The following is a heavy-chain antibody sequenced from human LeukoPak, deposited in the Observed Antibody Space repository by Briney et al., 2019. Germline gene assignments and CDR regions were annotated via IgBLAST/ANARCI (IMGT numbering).Heavy chain of an antibody. D-gene: IGHD3-22*01. CDR1: GYTFTSYY. Sequence: ASVKVPCKASGYTFTSYYMHWVRQAPGQGLEWMGIINPSGGSTSYAQKFQGRVTMTRDTSTSTVYMELSSLRSEDTAVYYCARVGYDSSGYSWNFDYWGQGTLVTVSS. CDR3: ARVGYDSSGYSWNFDY. V-gene: IGHV1-46*01. CDR2: INPSGGST. J-gene: IGHJ4*02.